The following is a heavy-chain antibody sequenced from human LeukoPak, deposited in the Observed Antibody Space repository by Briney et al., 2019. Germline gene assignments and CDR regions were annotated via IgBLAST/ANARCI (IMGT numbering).Heavy chain of an antibody. Sequence: GGSLRLSCAASGFTFSSYAMSWVRQAPGKGLEWVSAISGSGGGTYYADSVKGRFTISRDNSKNTLYLQMNSLRAEDTAVYYCARPYTVTTSSDYWGQGTLVTVSS. D-gene: IGHD4-17*01. J-gene: IGHJ4*02. CDR3: ARPYTVTTSSDY. CDR1: GFTFSSYA. CDR2: ISGSGGGT. V-gene: IGHV3-23*01.